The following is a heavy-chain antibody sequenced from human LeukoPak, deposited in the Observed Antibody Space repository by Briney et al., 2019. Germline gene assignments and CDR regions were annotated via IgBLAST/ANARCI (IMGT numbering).Heavy chain of an antibody. J-gene: IGHJ4*02. V-gene: IGHV3-53*01. Sequence: QPGGSLRLSCAASGFTVSSNYMSWVRQAPGKGLEWVSVIYSGSSTYYADSVKGRFTISRDNSKNTLYLQMNSLRAEDTAVYYCARVAAAGTYYFDYWGQGTLVTVSS. CDR1: GFTVSSNY. D-gene: IGHD6-13*01. CDR3: ARVAAAGTYYFDY. CDR2: IYSGSST.